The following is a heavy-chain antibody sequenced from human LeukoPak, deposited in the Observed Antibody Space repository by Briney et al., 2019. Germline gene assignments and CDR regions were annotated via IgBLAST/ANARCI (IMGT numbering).Heavy chain of an antibody. J-gene: IGHJ6*02. CDR3: ARRRHANNGVDV. Sequence: SQTLSLTCAISGDSVSTTTSIWNWIRQSPSRGLEWLGRAYYRSKWNYDYADSVKSRITISPDTSENQFSLQLQFVTPEDSAVYYCARRRHANNGVDVWGQGTTVTVSS. V-gene: IGHV6-1*01. CDR2: AYYRSKWNY. CDR1: GDSVSTTTSI.